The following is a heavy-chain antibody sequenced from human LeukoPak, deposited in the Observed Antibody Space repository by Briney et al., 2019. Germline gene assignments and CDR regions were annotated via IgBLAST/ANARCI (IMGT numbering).Heavy chain of an antibody. D-gene: IGHD1-26*01. CDR2: ISNDGRNK. CDR3: AREKVVGATTSPFDY. V-gene: IGHV3-30*03. CDR1: GFTFSSYR. J-gene: IGHJ4*02. Sequence: GGSLRLSCAASGFTFSSYRMSWVRQAPGKGPEWVALISNDGRNKNYADSVKGRFTISRDNSKNTLFLQMNSLRTEDTALYYCAREKVVGATTSPFDYWGQGTLVTVSS.